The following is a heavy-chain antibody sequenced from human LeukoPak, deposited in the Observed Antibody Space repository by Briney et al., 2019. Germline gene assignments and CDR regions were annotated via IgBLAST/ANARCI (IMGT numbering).Heavy chain of an antibody. CDR3: AKDFMGLSRFDS. V-gene: IGHV3-23*01. D-gene: IGHD1-26*01. Sequence: PGGSLRLSCAASGFSFTSYTMNWVRQTPGKGLEWVSAIDGGGGSTYYADSVKGRFAISRDNSKNTLSLQMDSLRAEDTAVYYCAKDFMGLSRFDSWGQGTLVTVSS. CDR1: GFSFTSYT. J-gene: IGHJ4*02. CDR2: IDGGGGST.